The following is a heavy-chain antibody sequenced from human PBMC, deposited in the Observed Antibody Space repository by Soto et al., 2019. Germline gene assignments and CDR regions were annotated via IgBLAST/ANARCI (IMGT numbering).Heavy chain of an antibody. V-gene: IGHV3-74*01. CDR2: INGDGSST. J-gene: IGHJ4*01. CDR1: GFTFSTYY. D-gene: IGHD3-22*01. Sequence: GGSLRLSCAASGFTFSTYYMHWVRQIPGKGLVWVSRINGDGSSTSYADSVKGRFTISRDNAKNTLYLQMNSLRAEDTAVFYCAREANTSGYYQDYWGHGTLVTVSS. CDR3: AREANTSGYYQDY.